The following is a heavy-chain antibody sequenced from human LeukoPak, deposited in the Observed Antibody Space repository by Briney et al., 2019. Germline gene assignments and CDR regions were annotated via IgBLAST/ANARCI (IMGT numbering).Heavy chain of an antibody. V-gene: IGHV4-59*01. CDR2: IYYSGST. D-gene: IGHD3-22*01. Sequence: SETVSLTCAVYGGSFSGYYWSWIRQPPGKGLEWIGYIYYSGSTNYNPSLKSRVTISVDTSKNQFSLKLSSVTAADTAVYYCARGKTYYDISKDAFDIWGQGTMVTVSS. CDR3: ARGKTYYDISKDAFDI. J-gene: IGHJ3*02. CDR1: GGSFSGYY.